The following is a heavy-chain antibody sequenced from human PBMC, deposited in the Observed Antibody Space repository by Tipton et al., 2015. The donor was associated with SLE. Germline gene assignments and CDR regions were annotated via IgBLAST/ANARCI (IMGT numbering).Heavy chain of an antibody. CDR3: AVRDFWSPKGAFDI. V-gene: IGHV4-34*01. CDR2: INHSGST. J-gene: IGHJ3*02. CDR1: GGSFSGYY. Sequence: TLSLTCAVYGGSFSGYYWSWIRQPPGKGLEWIGEINHSGSTNYNPSLKSRVTISVDTSKNQFSRKLSSVTAADTAVYYCAVRDFWSPKGAFDIWGQGTMVTVSS. D-gene: IGHD3-3*01.